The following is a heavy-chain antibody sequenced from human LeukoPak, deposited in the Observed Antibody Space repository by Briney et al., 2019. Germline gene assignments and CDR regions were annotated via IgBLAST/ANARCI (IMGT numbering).Heavy chain of an antibody. CDR3: AKFQVYGSGSYPVDY. V-gene: IGHV3-30*18. D-gene: IGHD3-10*01. CDR1: GFTFSSYG. CDR2: ISYDGSNK. Sequence: PGGSLRLSCAASGFTFSSYGMHWVRQAPGKGLEWVAVISYDGSNKYYADSVKGRFTISRDNSKNTLYLQMNSLRAEDTAVYYCAKFQVYGSGSYPVDYWGQGTLVTVSS. J-gene: IGHJ4*02.